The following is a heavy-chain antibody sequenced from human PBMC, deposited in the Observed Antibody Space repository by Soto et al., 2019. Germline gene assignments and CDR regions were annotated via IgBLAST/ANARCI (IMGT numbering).Heavy chain of an antibody. Sequence: PGGSLIRSCVASGITFRIRTMILVRPAPGEGLEWVSTITDTGGDTKYSDSVRGRFTMSRDNSKKTLYLQMNNLRVEDSALYYCARGSTDSYPGSRIFDFWGRGTLVTVAS. D-gene: IGHD3-10*01. V-gene: IGHV3-23*01. J-gene: IGHJ4*02. CDR3: ARGSTDSYPGSRIFDF. CDR1: GITFRIRT. CDR2: ITDTGGDT.